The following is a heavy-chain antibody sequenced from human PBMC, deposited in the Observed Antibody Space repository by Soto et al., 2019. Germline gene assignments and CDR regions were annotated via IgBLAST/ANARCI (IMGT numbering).Heavy chain of an antibody. Sequence: WGSLRLSCTVSGVTFSSYAMNWVRQAPGKGLEWVSSLSGSGGTTYYADSVKGRFIISRDNSKNTLYLLMNSLRAEDTALYYCAKQRADYGSGADTFYFDSWGQGALVTVSS. J-gene: IGHJ4*02. CDR3: AKQRADYGSGADTFYFDS. CDR2: LSGSGGTT. D-gene: IGHD3-10*01. V-gene: IGHV3-23*01. CDR1: GVTFSSYA.